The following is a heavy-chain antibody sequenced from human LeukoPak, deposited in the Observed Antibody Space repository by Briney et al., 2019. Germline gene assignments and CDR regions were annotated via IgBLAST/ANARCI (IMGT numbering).Heavy chain of an antibody. Sequence: PSETLSLTCTVSGGSITSSNYYWGWIRQPPGKGLEWIGSIYYSGATFYNPSLKSRVTISVDTSKNQFSLKLSSVTAADTAVYYCARGKSIAARRRGCYFDYWGQGTLVTVSS. J-gene: IGHJ4*02. CDR1: GGSITSSNYY. CDR2: IYYSGAT. V-gene: IGHV4-39*07. CDR3: ARGKSIAARRRGCYFDY. D-gene: IGHD6-6*01.